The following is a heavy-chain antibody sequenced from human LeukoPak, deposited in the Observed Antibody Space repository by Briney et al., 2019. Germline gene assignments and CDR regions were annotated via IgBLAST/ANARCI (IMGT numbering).Heavy chain of an antibody. CDR2: IRSDGSNK. Sequence: GGSLRLSCAGSGFSFSSYGMHWVRQAPGKGLEWMAFIRSDGSNKYYANSVKGRFTISRDNSKNTLYLQMNSLRAEDTAVYYCARILDSAWGELGYWGQGTLVTVSS. CDR3: ARILDSAWGELGY. V-gene: IGHV3-30*02. CDR1: GFSFSSYG. D-gene: IGHD6-19*01. J-gene: IGHJ4*02.